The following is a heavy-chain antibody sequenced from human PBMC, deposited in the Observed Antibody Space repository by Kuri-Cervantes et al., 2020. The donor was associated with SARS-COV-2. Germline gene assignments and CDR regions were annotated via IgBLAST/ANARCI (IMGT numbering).Heavy chain of an antibody. V-gene: IGHV3-33*01. J-gene: IGHJ5*02. Sequence: GGSLRLSCAASGFTFTTFGMHWVRQPPGKGLEWVAVVWYDGTTKHYSDSVRGRFTISRDNSKSTLYLQMDCLRAEDTAVYYCARDPPLYGSGSHNWFDPWGQGTLVTVSS. CDR1: GFTFTTFG. CDR3: ARDPPLYGSGSHNWFDP. D-gene: IGHD3-10*01. CDR2: VWYDGTTK.